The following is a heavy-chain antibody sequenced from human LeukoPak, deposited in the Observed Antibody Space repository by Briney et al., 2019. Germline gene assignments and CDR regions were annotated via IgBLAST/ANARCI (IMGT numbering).Heavy chain of an antibody. V-gene: IGHV1-18*01. CDR2: ISAYNGNT. CDR1: GYTFTSYG. D-gene: IGHD6-13*01. Sequence: ASVKVSCKASGYTFTSYGISWVRQAPGQGLEWLGWISAYNGNTNYAQKLQGRVTMTTDTSTSTAYMELRSRRSDDTAVYYCARAGIAAGLYYFDYWGQGSLVTDSS. CDR3: ARAGIAAGLYYFDY. J-gene: IGHJ4*02.